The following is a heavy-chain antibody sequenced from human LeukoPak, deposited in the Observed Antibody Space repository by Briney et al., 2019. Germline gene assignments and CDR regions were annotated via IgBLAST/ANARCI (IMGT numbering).Heavy chain of an antibody. CDR3: ARGSPPGD. CDR2: ISSSSGFT. D-gene: IGHD3-16*01. J-gene: IGHJ4*02. CDR1: GFTFSDYY. V-gene: IGHV3-11*05. Sequence: GGSLRLSCTASGFTFSDYYMTWIRRAPGKGLEWVSYISSSSGFTKYADSVRGRFTISRDNAKNSLYLQMNTLRVDDTAVYYCARGSPPGDWGQGTLVTVSS.